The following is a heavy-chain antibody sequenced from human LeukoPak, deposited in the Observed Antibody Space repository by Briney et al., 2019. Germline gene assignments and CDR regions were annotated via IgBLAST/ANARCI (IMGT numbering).Heavy chain of an antibody. D-gene: IGHD3-10*01. CDR2: ISSSSSYI. J-gene: IGHJ4*02. CDR3: AKEVYGSGSYYESY. V-gene: IGHV3-21*04. CDR1: GFTFSSYS. Sequence: GGSLRLSRAASGFTFSSYSMNWVRQAPGKGLEWVSSISSSSSYIYYADSVKGRFTISRDNAKNSLYLQMNSLRAEDTAVYYCAKEVYGSGSYYESYWGQGTLVTVSS.